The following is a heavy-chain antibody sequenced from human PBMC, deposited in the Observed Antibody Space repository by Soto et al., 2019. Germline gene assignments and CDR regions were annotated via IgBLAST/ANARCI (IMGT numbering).Heavy chain of an antibody. CDR3: AGGGGWLPEN. V-gene: IGHV4-59*01. CDR2: IHDGGAT. J-gene: IGHJ4*02. D-gene: IGHD5-12*01. Sequence: QVQLQEAGPGLVKPSEALSLTCTVSGDSSNNYYWSWIRQPPGKGLEWIANIHDGGATTYNPSLESRVTISVDTPKKQFSLKLNSMTAADMAVYYCAGGGGWLPENWGQGTLVSVSS. CDR1: GDSSNNYY.